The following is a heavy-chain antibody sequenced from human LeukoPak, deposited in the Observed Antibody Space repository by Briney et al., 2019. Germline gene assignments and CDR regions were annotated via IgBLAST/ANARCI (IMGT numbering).Heavy chain of an antibody. CDR3: AREVAAAGNTTYYMDV. CDR2: TSYVGSNK. D-gene: IGHD6-13*01. CDR1: GFTFSSYA. V-gene: IGHV3-30-3*01. Sequence: GGSLRLSCAASGFTFSSYAMSWVRQAPGKGLEWVAVTSYVGSNKYYADSVKGRFTISRDNSKNTLYLQMNSLRAEDTAVYYCAREVAAAGNTTYYMDVWGKGTTVTVSS. J-gene: IGHJ6*03.